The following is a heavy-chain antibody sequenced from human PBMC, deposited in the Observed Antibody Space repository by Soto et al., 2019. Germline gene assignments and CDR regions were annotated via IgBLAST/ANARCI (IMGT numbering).Heavy chain of an antibody. V-gene: IGHV4-59*05. CDR2: IYYSGST. CDR1: GFTFSSYSMN. CDR3: ARHWISGWYFDL. Sequence: VQLVESGGGLVQPGGSLRLSCAASGFTFSSYSMNWVRQAPGKGLEWIGSIYYSGSTYFNPSLKSRLTISVDTSKNQFSLKLSSVTAADTAVYSCARHWISGWYFDLWGRGTLVTVSS. D-gene: IGHD3-3*01. J-gene: IGHJ2*01.